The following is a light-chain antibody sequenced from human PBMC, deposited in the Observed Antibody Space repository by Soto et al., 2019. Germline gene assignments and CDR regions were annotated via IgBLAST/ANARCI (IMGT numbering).Light chain of an antibody. CDR2: DAS. CDR1: QSVSSSY. V-gene: IGKV3-20*01. CDR3: QQYGSSPST. Sequence: EIVLTQSPGTLSLSPGERATLSCRASQSVSSSYLAWFQQKPGQAPRLLIYDASSRATGIPDRFSGSGSGTDFTLTSSRLDPEDFAVYYCQQYGSSPSTFGQGTKLEIK. J-gene: IGKJ2*02.